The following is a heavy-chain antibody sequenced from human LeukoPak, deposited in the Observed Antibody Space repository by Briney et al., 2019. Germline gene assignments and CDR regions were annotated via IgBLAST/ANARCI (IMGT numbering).Heavy chain of an antibody. V-gene: IGHV1-8*01. CDR2: MNPNSGNT. CDR1: GYTLTSYD. Sequence: GASVKVSCKASGYTLTSYDINWVRQATGQGLEWMGWMNPNSGNTGYAQKFQGRVTMTRNTSISTAYMELSSLRSEDTAVYYCAKIHDWGPLDVLLWFGESNDAFDIWGQGTMVTVSS. D-gene: IGHD3-10*01. J-gene: IGHJ3*02. CDR3: AKIHDWGPLDVLLWFGESNDAFDI.